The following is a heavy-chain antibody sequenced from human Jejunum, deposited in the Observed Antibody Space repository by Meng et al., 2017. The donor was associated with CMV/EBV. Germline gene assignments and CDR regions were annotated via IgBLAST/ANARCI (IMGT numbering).Heavy chain of an antibody. D-gene: IGHD3-10*01. CDR1: YTFRTYS. J-gene: IGHJ5*02. CDR2: ISAYDGNT. Sequence: YTFRTYSISWMRQAPGQGLEWVGWISAYDGNTKYGQKFQGRVTMTTDASTRTAYMELRSLRSDDTAAYFCARDPAVTMVATEGNWFDPWGQGTLVTVSS. CDR3: ARDPAVTMVATEGNWFDP. V-gene: IGHV1-18*01.